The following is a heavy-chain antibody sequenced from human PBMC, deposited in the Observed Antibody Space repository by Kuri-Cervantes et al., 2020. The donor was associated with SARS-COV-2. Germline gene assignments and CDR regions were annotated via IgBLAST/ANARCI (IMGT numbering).Heavy chain of an antibody. CDR1: GFTFSSYW. V-gene: IGHV3-74*01. CDR2: INSDGSST. J-gene: IGHJ4*02. D-gene: IGHD3-22*01. Sequence: GGSLRLSCAASGFTFSSYWMHWVRQAPGKGLVWVSRINSDGSSTSYADSVKGRFTISRDNAKNTLYLQMNSLRGEDTAVYYCARVHWKYYSDCSYYSPLDYWGQGTLVTVSS. CDR3: ARVHWKYYSDCSYYSPLDY.